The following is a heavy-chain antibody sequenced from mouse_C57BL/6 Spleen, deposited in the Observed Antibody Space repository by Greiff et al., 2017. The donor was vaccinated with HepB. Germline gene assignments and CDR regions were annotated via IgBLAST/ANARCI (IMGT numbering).Heavy chain of an antibody. Sequence: EVMLVESGGGLVQPKGSLKLSCAASGFSFNTYAMNWVRQAPGKGLEWVARIRSKSNNYATYYADSVKDRFTISRDDSESMLYLQMNNLKTEDTAMYYCVRQGNYPAWFAYWGQGTLVTVSA. J-gene: IGHJ3*01. V-gene: IGHV10-1*01. D-gene: IGHD2-1*01. CDR2: IRSKSNNYAT. CDR1: GFSFNTYA. CDR3: VRQGNYPAWFAY.